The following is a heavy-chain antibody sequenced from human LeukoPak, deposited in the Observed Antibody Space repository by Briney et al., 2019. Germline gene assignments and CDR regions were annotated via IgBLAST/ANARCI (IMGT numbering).Heavy chain of an antibody. CDR1: GGSLSSYY. Sequence: PSETLSLTCTVSGGSLSSYYWSWIRQPPEKGLEWIGNIYYSGNTHYNPSLKSRVTISLDTSKNQFSLKLTSVTAADTAMYYCERHTTSWPYSWFDPWGQGTLVTVSS. CDR2: IYYSGNT. V-gene: IGHV4-59*01. D-gene: IGHD2-2*01. CDR3: ERHTTSWPYSWFDP. J-gene: IGHJ5*02.